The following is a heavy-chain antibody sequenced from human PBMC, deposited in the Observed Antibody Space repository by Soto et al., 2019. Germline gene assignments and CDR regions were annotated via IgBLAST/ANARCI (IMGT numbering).Heavy chain of an antibody. V-gene: IGHV4-30-2*01. CDR2: IYHSGST. Sequence: SETLSLTCAVSGGSISSGGYSWSWIRQPPGKGLEWIGYIYHSGSTYYNPSLKSRVTISVDTSKNQFSLKLSSVTAADTAVYYCASLWFGELLNYYYYGMDVWGQGTTVTVSS. CDR1: GGSISSGGYS. CDR3: ASLWFGELLNYYYYGMDV. D-gene: IGHD3-10*01. J-gene: IGHJ6*02.